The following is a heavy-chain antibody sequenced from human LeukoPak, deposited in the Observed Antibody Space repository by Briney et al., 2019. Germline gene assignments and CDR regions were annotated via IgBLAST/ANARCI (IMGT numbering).Heavy chain of an antibody. CDR2: ISGSGGST. Sequence: PGGSLRLSCAASGFTFSSYAMSWVRQAPGKGLEWVSAISGSGGSTYYADSVKGRFTISRDNSKNTLYLQMNSLRAEDTAVYYCAKDSDYDILTGYSFDYWGQGTLVTVSS. J-gene: IGHJ4*02. V-gene: IGHV3-23*01. CDR3: AKDSDYDILTGYSFDY. D-gene: IGHD3-9*01. CDR1: GFTFSSYA.